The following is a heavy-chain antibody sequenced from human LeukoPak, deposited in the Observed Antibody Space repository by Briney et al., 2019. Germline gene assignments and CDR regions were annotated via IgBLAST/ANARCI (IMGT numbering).Heavy chain of an antibody. J-gene: IGHJ4*02. D-gene: IGHD3-22*01. Sequence: GGSLRLSXAASGFTFDDYAMHWVRQAPGKGLEWVSGINWNGGSTGYADSVKGRFTISRDNAKNSLYLQMNSLRAEDTALYYCARDQVRDYYDSSGSSGHWGQGTLVTVSS. CDR1: GFTFDDYA. CDR2: INWNGGST. CDR3: ARDQVRDYYDSSGSSGH. V-gene: IGHV3-20*04.